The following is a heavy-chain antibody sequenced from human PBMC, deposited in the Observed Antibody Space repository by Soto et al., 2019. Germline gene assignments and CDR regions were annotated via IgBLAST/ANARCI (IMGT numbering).Heavy chain of an antibody. Sequence: GGSLRLSCAASGFTFSSYAMSWVRQAPGKGLEWVSGITTSGGGTYYADSVQGRFTISRDNSENTLYLQMNTLRAEDTAVYYCAKDAFGVIPDAFDIWGQGTMVTVSS. D-gene: IGHD2-21*01. V-gene: IGHV3-23*01. J-gene: IGHJ3*02. CDR3: AKDAFGVIPDAFDI. CDR2: ITTSGGGT. CDR1: GFTFSSYA.